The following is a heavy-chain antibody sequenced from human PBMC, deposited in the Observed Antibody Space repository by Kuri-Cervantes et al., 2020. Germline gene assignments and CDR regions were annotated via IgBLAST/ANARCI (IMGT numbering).Heavy chain of an antibody. D-gene: IGHD3-9*01. Sequence: GGSLRLSCAASGFTFSTFAKQWARQAPGMGLEWVALMSFDGGKKYYADSVKGRFTLSRDNFKNTLYLQMNSLRAEDTAVYYCAKDNIRYYDILTGLVYWGQGTLVTVSS. CDR2: MSFDGGKK. CDR1: GFTFSTFA. V-gene: IGHV3-30-3*01. J-gene: IGHJ4*02. CDR3: AKDNIRYYDILTGLVY.